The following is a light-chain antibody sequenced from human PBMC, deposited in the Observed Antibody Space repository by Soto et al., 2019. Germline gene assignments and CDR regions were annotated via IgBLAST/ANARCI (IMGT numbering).Light chain of an antibody. V-gene: IGLV2-14*01. CDR2: DVS. CDR1: SGDVVGYND. Sequence: QSSLTQPASVSGSPGQSATIWCAGRSGDVVGYNDVSWYQQHPGKAPKLMIYDVSNRPSGVSNRFSGSKSGNTASLTISGLQAEDEADYYCSSYTSSSTYVFGTGTKVTGL. CDR3: SSYTSSSTYV. J-gene: IGLJ1*01.